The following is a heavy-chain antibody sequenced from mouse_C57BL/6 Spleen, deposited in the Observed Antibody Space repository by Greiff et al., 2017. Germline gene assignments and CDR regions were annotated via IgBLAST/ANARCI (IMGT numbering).Heavy chain of an antibody. V-gene: IGHV2-9-1*01. CDR3: ARNSGGNYEDYFDY. CDR2: IWTGGGT. J-gene: IGHJ2*01. D-gene: IGHD2-1*01. Sequence: VMLVESGPGLVAPSQSLSITCTVSGFSLTSYAISWVRQPPGKGLEWLGVIWTGGGTNYNSALKSRLSISKDNSKSQVFLKMNSLQTDDTARYYCARNSGGNYEDYFDYWGQGTTLTVSS. CDR1: GFSLTSYA.